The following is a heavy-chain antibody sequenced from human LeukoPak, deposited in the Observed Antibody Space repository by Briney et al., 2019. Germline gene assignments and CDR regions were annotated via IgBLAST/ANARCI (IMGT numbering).Heavy chain of an antibody. V-gene: IGHV3-7*01. J-gene: IGHJ1*01. D-gene: IGHD4-11*01. CDR1: GFTFSIYW. CDR2: VQHIGGET. CDR3: ATYSILNAREFRY. Sequence: GGSLRLSCAASGFTFSIYWMTWVRQAPGKGLEWVANVQHIGGETYYVDSVKGRFTISRDNAKNSVYLQMNSLGADDTAVYYCATYSILNAREFRYWGQGTLVTVTS.